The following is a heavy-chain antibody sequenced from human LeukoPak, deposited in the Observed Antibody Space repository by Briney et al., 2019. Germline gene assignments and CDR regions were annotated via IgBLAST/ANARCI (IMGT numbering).Heavy chain of an antibody. CDR2: IISIFGTA. CDR3: ATAGIENSSFDY. D-gene: IGHD6-6*01. V-gene: IGHV1-69*01. J-gene: IGHJ4*02. CDR1: GGTFSSYA. Sequence: SVKVSCKASGGTFSSYAISWVRQAPGQGLEWMGGIISIFGTANYAQKFQGRVTITADESTSTAYMELSSLRSEDTAVYYCATAGIENSSFDYWGQGTLVTVSS.